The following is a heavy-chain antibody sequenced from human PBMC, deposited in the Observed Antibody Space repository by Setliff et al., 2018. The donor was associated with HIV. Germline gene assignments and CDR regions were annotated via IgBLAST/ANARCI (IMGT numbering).Heavy chain of an antibody. CDR2: IIPIFGTA. CDR1: GGTFSSYA. Sequence: GASVKVSCKASGGTFSSYAISWVRRAPGQGLEWMGRIIPIFGTANYAQKFQGRVTITADKSTSTAYMDLSSLRSEDTAVYYCSRCDSSGYYAYSYYYMDVWGKGTTVTVSS. J-gene: IGHJ6*03. D-gene: IGHD3-22*01. CDR3: SRCDSSGYYAYSYYYMDV. V-gene: IGHV1-69*06.